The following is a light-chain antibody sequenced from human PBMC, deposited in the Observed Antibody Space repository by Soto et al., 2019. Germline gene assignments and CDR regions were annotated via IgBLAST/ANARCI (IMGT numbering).Light chain of an antibody. V-gene: IGKV3-11*01. CDR2: DAS. CDR3: QLRST. CDR1: QSVRSY. Sequence: EIVLTQSPATLSLSPGERATLSCRASQSVRSYLAWYQQKPGQAPRLLIYDASNRATGIPARFSGSGSGTDFTLTISSLEPEDFAVYYCQLRSTFVQGTRLEIK. J-gene: IGKJ5*01.